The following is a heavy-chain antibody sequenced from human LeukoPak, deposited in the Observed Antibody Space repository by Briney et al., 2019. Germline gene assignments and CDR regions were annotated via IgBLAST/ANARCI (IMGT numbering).Heavy chain of an antibody. CDR2: INPNSGGT. CDR1: GYTFTYSY. CDR3: ARTTTLTSLFDY. D-gene: IGHD4-17*01. V-gene: IGHV1-2*02. Sequence: GASVKVSCKASGYTFTYSYMYWVRLAPGQGLEWLGWINPNSGGTKYAQKFQGRVTMTRDTSINTAYMGLSSLRFDDTAIYYCARTTTLTSLFDYWGQGTLVTVSS. J-gene: IGHJ4*02.